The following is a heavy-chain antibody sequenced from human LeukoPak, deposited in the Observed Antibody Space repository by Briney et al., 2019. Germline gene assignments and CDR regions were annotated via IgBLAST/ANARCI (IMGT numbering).Heavy chain of an antibody. J-gene: IGHJ5*02. V-gene: IGHV4-4*07. CDR1: GGSISSYY. D-gene: IGHD3-22*01. CDR3: ARGRRSRTYYYDSSGYHLTAPTNWFDP. CDR2: IYTSGST. Sequence: RASETLSLTCTVSGGSISSYYWSWIRQPAGKGLEWIGRIYTSGSTNYNPSLKSRVTMSVDTSKNQFSLKLSSVTAADTAVYYCARGRRSRTYYYDSSGYHLTAPTNWFDPWGQGTLVTVSS.